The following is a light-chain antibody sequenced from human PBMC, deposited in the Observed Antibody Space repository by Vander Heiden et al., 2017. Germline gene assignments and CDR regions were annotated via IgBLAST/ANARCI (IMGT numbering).Light chain of an antibody. CDR1: QSISSY. Sequence: DIQMTQSPSSLSASVGDRVTITCRAGQSISSYLNWYQQKPGKAPKLLIYVVASLQSGVPSRFSGSGYGTDFTLTISSLQPEDFATYYCQQTDSTPPWTFGQGTKVEIK. J-gene: IGKJ1*01. CDR2: VVA. V-gene: IGKV1-39*01. CDR3: QQTDSTPPWT.